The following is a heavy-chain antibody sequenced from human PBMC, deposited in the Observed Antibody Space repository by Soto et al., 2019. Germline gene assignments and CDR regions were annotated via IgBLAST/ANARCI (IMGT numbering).Heavy chain of an antibody. Sequence: SETLSLTCTVSGASIGSGGYYWSWIRQHPGKGLEWIGYISYSGSTHYNPSLKSRVTISVDTSKNQFSLKLSSVTAADTAVYYCATPPPYCGGDCYSLYFQHWGQGTLVTVSS. D-gene: IGHD2-21*02. V-gene: IGHV4-31*03. CDR2: ISYSGST. CDR3: ATPPPYCGGDCYSLYFQH. CDR1: GASIGSGGYY. J-gene: IGHJ1*01.